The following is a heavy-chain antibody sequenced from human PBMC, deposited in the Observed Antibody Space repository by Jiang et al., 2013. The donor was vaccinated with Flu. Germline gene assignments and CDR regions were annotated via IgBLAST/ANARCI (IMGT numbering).Heavy chain of an antibody. CDR2: ISAYNGNT. Sequence: SWVRQAPGQGLEWMGWISAYNGNTNYAQKLQGRVTMTTDTSTSTAYMELRSLRSDDTAVYYCARDWRLQSIDYWGQGTLVTVSS. V-gene: IGHV1-18*01. J-gene: IGHJ4*02. D-gene: IGHD5-24*01. CDR3: ARDWRLQSIDY.